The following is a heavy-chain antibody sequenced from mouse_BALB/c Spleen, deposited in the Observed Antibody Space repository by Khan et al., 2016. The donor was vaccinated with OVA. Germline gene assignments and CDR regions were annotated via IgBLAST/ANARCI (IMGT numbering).Heavy chain of an antibody. CDR3: ARWFDGYSSLYAMDY. V-gene: IGHV2-6*02. J-gene: IGHJ4*01. Sequence: QVQLKESGPGLVAPSQSLSITCTVSGFSLTSYGIHWVRQPPGKGLEWLVVIWSDGSTNYNSVLKSRLSISKDNSKSQVFLKMNSLHTDDTASYYCARWFDGYSSLYAMDYWGQGTSVTVSS. CDR1: GFSLTSYG. CDR2: IWSDGST. D-gene: IGHD2-3*01.